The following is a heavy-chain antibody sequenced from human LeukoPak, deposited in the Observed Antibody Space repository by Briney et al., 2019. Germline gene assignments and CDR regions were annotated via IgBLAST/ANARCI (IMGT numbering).Heavy chain of an antibody. V-gene: IGHV3-30*18. D-gene: IGHD6-6*01. CDR3: AKMLYSSSSEALYYYYYGMDV. Sequence: GGSLRLSCAASGFTFSSYGTHWVRQAPGKGLEWVAVISYDGSNKYYADSVKGRFTISRDNSKNTLYLQMNSLRAEDTAVYYCAKMLYSSSSEALYYYYYGMDVWGQGTTVTVS. CDR1: GFTFSSYG. J-gene: IGHJ6*02. CDR2: ISYDGSNK.